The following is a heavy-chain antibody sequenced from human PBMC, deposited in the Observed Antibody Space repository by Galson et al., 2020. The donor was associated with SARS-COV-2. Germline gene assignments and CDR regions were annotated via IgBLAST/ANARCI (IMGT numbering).Heavy chain of an antibody. CDR3: TTGGYFSGDTCYYLGQS. D-gene: IGHD2-15*01. CDR2: IKSKTDGGTT. CDR1: GFTFTNAW. V-gene: IGHV3-15*01. J-gene: IGHJ5*02. Sequence: TGGSLRLSCAASGFTFTNAWMNWIRQAPGKGRGWVGHIKSKTDGGTTAYGAPVKGRFTIPRDDSRNTLFLEMNSLKTEDTAVYYCTTGGYFSGDTCYYLGQSWGQGTLVIVSS.